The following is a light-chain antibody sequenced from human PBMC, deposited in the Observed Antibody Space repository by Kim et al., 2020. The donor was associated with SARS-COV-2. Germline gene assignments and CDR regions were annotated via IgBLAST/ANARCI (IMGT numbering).Light chain of an antibody. CDR2: DTG. CDR3: LLSYSDSRV. V-gene: IGLV7-46*01. J-gene: IGLJ2*01. Sequence: GTVTLPSTSSTVAVTSSHFPYRFQPKPGQAPRTLIYDTGNRHASTPARFSGSLLGGKAALTLSAAQAEDEADYYCLLSYSDSRVFGGGTQLTVL. CDR1: TVAVTSSHF.